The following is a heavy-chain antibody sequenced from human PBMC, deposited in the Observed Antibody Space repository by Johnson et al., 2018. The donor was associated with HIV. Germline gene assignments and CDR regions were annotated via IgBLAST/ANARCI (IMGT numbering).Heavy chain of an antibody. J-gene: IGHJ3*02. CDR3: AREQELIGERAFDI. CDR1: GFTFSSYG. Sequence: QVQLVESGGGVVQPGGSLRLSCAASGFTFSSYGMHWVRQAPGKGLEWVAFIRYDASNKYYADSVKGRFTISRDKSKNTLYLQMNSLRAEDTAVYYCAREQELIGERAFDIWGQGTMVTVSS. D-gene: IGHD6-13*01. V-gene: IGHV3-30*02. CDR2: IRYDASNK.